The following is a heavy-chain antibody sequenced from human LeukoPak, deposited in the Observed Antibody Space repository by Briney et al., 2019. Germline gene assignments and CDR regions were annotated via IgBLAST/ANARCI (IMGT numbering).Heavy chain of an antibody. V-gene: IGHV1-69*04. J-gene: IGHJ5*02. CDR3: ARGPLDYGDYVVWFDP. Sequence: SVKVSCKASGGTFSSYAISWVRQAPGQGLEWMGRIIPILGIANYAQKFQGRVTITADKSTSTAYMELSSLRSEDTAVYYCARGPLDYGDYVVWFDPWGQGTLVTVSS. CDR1: GGTFSSYA. CDR2: IIPILGIA. D-gene: IGHD4-17*01.